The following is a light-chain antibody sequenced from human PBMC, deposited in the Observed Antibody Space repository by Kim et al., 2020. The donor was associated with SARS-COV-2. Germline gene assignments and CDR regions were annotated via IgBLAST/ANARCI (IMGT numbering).Light chain of an antibody. Sequence: SPEQTANLPCSGDDLRNNFVCWYQQRPGQSPVLVIYLHTKRPSATPARFSGSISANTASLTLSGAKALDEADYYCHAWDSSTEYVFAAGTKVTVL. V-gene: IGLV3-1*01. CDR2: LHT. CDR3: HAWDSSTEYV. J-gene: IGLJ1*01. CDR1: DLRNNF.